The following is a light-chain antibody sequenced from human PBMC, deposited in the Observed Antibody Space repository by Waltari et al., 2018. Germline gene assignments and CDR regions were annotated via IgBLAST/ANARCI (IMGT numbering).Light chain of an antibody. V-gene: IGKV1-39*01. Sequence: EIQLTQSPSSLSASVGDRVTISCRASQTISMYLSWYQQRPGRAPKLLIYGASRLQGGVPSRFSGSGAGTDFTLTISDLQAEDFGTYFCQQSYISPTFGQGTTVEV. CDR3: QQSYISPT. J-gene: IGKJ1*01. CDR1: QTISMY. CDR2: GAS.